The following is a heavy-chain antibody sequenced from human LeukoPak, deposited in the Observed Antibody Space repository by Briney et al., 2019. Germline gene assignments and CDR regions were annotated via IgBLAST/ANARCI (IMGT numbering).Heavy chain of an antibody. V-gene: IGHV3-23*01. CDR2: ISGSGGDT. Sequence: GGSLRLSCAASGFTFSSYAMNRVRQAPGKGLEWVSISGSGGDTYYADSVKGRFTISRDNSKNTLYLQMNSLRAEDTAVYYCTKARGATYGTYYFDYWGQGTLVTLSS. J-gene: IGHJ4*02. CDR3: TKARGATYGTYYFDY. D-gene: IGHD4/OR15-4a*01. CDR1: GFTFSSYA.